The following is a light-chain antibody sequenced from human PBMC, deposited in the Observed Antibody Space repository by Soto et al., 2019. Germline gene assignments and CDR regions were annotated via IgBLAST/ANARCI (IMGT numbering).Light chain of an antibody. Sequence: EVVLTQSPGTLSLSPGERATLSCKTIQIVSDNHLAFYQQKPGHAPRLLIYDVSSRATTIPDRFSGSGSGTDFTLTISSLQSEDFAVYYCQQYNNWPPWTFGQGTKVDIK. CDR3: QQYNNWPPWT. CDR1: QIVSDN. V-gene: IGKV3D-15*01. J-gene: IGKJ1*01. CDR2: DVS.